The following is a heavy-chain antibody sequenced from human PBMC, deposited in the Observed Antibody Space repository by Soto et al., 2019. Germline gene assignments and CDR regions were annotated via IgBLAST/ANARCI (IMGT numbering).Heavy chain of an antibody. CDR1: GGSMRSSSYY. Sequence: PSETLSLTCIVSGGSMRSSSYYWAWIRQPPGKGLEWIGSVFFSGSTYYDPSLESRVTILVDTSKSQFSLKLSSMTAADTAVYYCAKMAMRPPFDHWGQGSQVTVYS. J-gene: IGHJ4*02. CDR3: AKMAMRPPFDH. CDR2: VFFSGST. V-gene: IGHV4-39*01.